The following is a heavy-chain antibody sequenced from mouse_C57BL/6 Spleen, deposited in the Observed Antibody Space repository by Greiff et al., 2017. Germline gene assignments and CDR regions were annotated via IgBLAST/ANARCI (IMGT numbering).Heavy chain of an antibody. J-gene: IGHJ3*01. D-gene: IGHD3-2*02. CDR3: ARHGQTAQATSFAY. CDR2: ISGGGGNT. CDR1: GFTFSSYT. V-gene: IGHV5-9*01. Sequence: EVMLVESGGGLVKPGGSLKLSCAASGFTFSSYTMSWVRQTPEKRLEWVATISGGGGNTYYPDSVKGRFTISSDNAKNTLYLQMSSLRSEDTALYYCARHGQTAQATSFAYWGQGTLVTVSA.